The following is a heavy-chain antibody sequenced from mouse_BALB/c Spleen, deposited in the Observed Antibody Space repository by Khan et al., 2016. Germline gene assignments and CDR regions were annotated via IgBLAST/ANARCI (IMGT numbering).Heavy chain of an antibody. V-gene: IGHV2-6-7*01. J-gene: IGHJ4*01. CDR3: ARDGWGYYAMDY. D-gene: IGHD2-2*01. CDR2: IWGDGTT. CDR1: GFSLIAYG. Sequence: QVRLKESGPGLVAPSQSLSITCTVSGFSLIAYGVNWVRQPPGKGLEWLGMIWGDGTTDFNSALKSRLNITKDNSKSQVFLKMNSLQTDDTARYYCARDGWGYYAMDYWGQGTSVTVSS.